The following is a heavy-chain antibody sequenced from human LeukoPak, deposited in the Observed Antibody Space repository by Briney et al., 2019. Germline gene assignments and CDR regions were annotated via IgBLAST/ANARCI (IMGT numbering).Heavy chain of an antibody. D-gene: IGHD4-23*01. CDR2: IRYDGSNK. Sequence: GGSLRLSCAASGFTFSSYGMHWVRQAPGKGLEWVAFIRYDGSNKYYADSVKGRFTISRDNSKNTLYLQMNSLRAEDTAVYYCAKVSAAVVTLPDDAFDIWGQGTMVTVSS. CDR3: AKVSAAVVTLPDDAFDI. J-gene: IGHJ3*02. V-gene: IGHV3-30*02. CDR1: GFTFSSYG.